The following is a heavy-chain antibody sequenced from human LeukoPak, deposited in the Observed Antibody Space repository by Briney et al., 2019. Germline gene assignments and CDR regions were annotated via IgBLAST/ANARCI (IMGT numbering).Heavy chain of an antibody. V-gene: IGHV3-53*01. CDR2: IYSGGST. J-gene: IGHJ4*02. CDR3: AREDRYSSGQYYFDY. CDR1: GFTVSSNY. D-gene: IGHD6-19*01. Sequence: GGSLRLSCAASGFTVSSNYMSWVRQAPGKGLEWVSVIYSGGSTYYADSVKGRFTISRDNSKNTLYLQMNSLRAEDTAVYYCAREDRYSSGQYYFDYWGQGTLVTVSS.